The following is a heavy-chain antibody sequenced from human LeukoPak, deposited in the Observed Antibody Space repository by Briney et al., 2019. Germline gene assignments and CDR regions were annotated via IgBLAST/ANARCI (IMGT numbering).Heavy chain of an antibody. CDR1: GFTVSSYS. J-gene: IGHJ4*02. D-gene: IGHD5-18*01. Sequence: GWSLRLPCAASGFTVSSYSMNWVRQAPGKGLEWVSSISSSSSYIYYADSVKGRFTISRDNAKNSLYLQMNSLRAEDTAVYYCARDGYGRGDYWGQGTLVTVSS. CDR2: ISSSSSYI. CDR3: ARDGYGRGDY. V-gene: IGHV3-21*01.